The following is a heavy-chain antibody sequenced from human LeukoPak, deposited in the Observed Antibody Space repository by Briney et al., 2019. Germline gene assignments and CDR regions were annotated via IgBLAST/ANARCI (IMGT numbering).Heavy chain of an antibody. Sequence: GASVKVSCKASGYTFTGYYMHWVRQAPGQGLEWMGWINPNSGGTNYAQKFQGRVTMTRDTSISTAYMELSRLRSDDTAVYYCERWDSAPDPAGTRDYWGQGTLVTVSS. V-gene: IGHV1-2*02. J-gene: IGHJ4*02. CDR1: GYTFTGYY. CDR2: INPNSGGT. CDR3: ERWDSAPDPAGTRDY. D-gene: IGHD6-19*01.